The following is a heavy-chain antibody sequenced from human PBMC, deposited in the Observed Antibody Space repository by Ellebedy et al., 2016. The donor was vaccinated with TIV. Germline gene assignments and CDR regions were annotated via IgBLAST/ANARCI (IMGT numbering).Heavy chain of an antibody. V-gene: IGHV1-2*04. CDR3: ARALRSKYYDSSGY. CDR2: INPSSGGT. CDR1: GYTFTGYY. D-gene: IGHD3-22*01. J-gene: IGHJ4*02. Sequence: AASVKVSCKASGYTFTGYYMHWVRQAPGQGLEWMGWINPSSGGTNYAQKFQGWVTMTRDTSISTAYMELSRLRSDDTAVYYCARALRSKYYDSSGYWGQGTLVTVSS.